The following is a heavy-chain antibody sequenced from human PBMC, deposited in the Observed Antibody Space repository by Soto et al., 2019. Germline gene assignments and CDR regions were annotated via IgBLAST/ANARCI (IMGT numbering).Heavy chain of an antibody. CDR1: GYTFTSYA. V-gene: IGHV1-3*01. CDR3: ARVITMVRGAPVDYYYYYRIDV. Sequence: ASVKVSCKASGYTFTSYAMHWVRQAPGQRLEWMGWINAGNGNTKYSQKFQGRVTITRDTSASTAYMELSSLRSEDTAVYYCARVITMVRGAPVDYYYYYRIDVRAQRTTVPVSS. J-gene: IGHJ6*02. CDR2: INAGNGNT. D-gene: IGHD3-10*01.